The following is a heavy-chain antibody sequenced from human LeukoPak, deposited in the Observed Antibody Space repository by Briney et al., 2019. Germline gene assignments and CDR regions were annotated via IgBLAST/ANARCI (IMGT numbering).Heavy chain of an antibody. Sequence: GASLRLSCAASGFTFSSYAMSWVRQAPGKGLEWVSAISGSGGSTYYADSVKGRFTISRDNSKNTLYLQMNSLRAEDTAVYYCAKSKDYGDYGSPFDYWGQGTLVTVSS. D-gene: IGHD4-17*01. J-gene: IGHJ4*02. CDR2: ISGSGGST. V-gene: IGHV3-23*01. CDR1: GFTFSSYA. CDR3: AKSKDYGDYGSPFDY.